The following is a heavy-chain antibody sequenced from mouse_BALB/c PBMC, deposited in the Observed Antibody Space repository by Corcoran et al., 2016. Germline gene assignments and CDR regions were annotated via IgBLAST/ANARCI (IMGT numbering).Heavy chain of an antibody. CDR2: INPYNDGT. V-gene: IGHV1S136*01. Sequence: EVQLQQSGPELVKPGASVKMSCKASGYTFTSYVMHWVKQKPGQGLEWIGYINPYNDGTKYNEKFKGKATLTSDKSSSTAYIELSSLTSEDSAVDYCARGSKYYGSSYSDYWGQGTTLTVSS. CDR1: GYTFTSYV. J-gene: IGHJ2*01. CDR3: ARGSKYYGSSYSDY. D-gene: IGHD1-1*01.